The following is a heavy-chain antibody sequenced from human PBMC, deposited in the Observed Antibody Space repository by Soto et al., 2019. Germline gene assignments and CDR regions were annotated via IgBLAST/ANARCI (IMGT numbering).Heavy chain of an antibody. J-gene: IGHJ4*02. CDR1: GFTFSTYG. CDR2: ISYDGTNK. Sequence: GSLRLSCAASGFTFSTYGMHWVRQAPGKGLEWVAVISYDGTNKYYADSVKGRFTISRDNSKNTLYLQMNSLRGEDTAVFYCAKDLRPTAMVLIDYWGQGTLVTVSS. V-gene: IGHV3-30*18. CDR3: AKDLRPTAMVLIDY. D-gene: IGHD5-18*01.